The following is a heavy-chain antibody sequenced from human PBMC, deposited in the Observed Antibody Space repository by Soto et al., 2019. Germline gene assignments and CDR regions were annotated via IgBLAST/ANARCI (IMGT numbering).Heavy chain of an antibody. CDR2: IIPIFGTA. J-gene: IGHJ5*02. CDR3: ARGGIAARPFNWFDP. Sequence: ASVKVSCKASGGTFSSYAISWVRQAPGQGLEWMGGIIPIFGTANYAQKFQGRVTITADESTSTAYMELSSLRSEDTAVYYCARGGIAARPFNWFDPWGQGTLVTVSS. CDR1: GGTFSSYA. D-gene: IGHD6-6*01. V-gene: IGHV1-69*13.